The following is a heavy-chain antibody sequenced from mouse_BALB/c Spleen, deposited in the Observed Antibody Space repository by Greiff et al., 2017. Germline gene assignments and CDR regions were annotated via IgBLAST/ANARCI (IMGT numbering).Heavy chain of an antibody. CDR3: AREDTTVPGYFDY. J-gene: IGHJ2*01. CDR2: ISSGGSYT. V-gene: IGHV5-9-4*01. D-gene: IGHD1-1*01. Sequence: DVMLVESGGGLVKPGGSLKLSCAASGFTFSSYAMSWVRQSPEKRLEWVAEISSGGSYTYYPDTVTGRFTISRDNAKNTLYLEMSSLRSEDTAMYYCAREDTTVPGYFDYWGQGTTLTVSS. CDR1: GFTFSSYA.